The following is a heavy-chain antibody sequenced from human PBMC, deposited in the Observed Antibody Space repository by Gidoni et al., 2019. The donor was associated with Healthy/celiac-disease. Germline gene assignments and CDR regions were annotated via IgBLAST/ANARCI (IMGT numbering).Heavy chain of an antibody. CDR3: ASVPHRSSSWYHDY. V-gene: IGHV3-30*16. Sequence: QVQLVESGGGVVQPGRSLSLSCAASGFTFSSYAMHWVRQAPGKGLAWVAVISYDGSNKYYADSVKGRFTISRDNSKNTLYLQMNSLRAEDTAVYYCASVPHRSSSWYHDYWGQGTLVTVSS. J-gene: IGHJ4*02. CDR2: ISYDGSNK. CDR1: GFTFSSYA. D-gene: IGHD6-13*01.